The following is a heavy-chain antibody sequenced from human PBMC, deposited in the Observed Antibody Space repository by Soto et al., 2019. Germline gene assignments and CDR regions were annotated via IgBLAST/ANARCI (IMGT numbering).Heavy chain of an antibody. J-gene: IGHJ4*02. D-gene: IGHD6-6*01. CDR1: GGTFSSYA. V-gene: IGHV1-69*13. Sequence: ASVKVSCKASGGTFSSYAISWVRQAPGQGLEWTGGIIPIFGTANYAQKFQGRVTITADESTSTAYMELSSLRSEDTAVYYCARDGEGSSSAGTRVFDYWGQGTLVTVSS. CDR2: IIPIFGTA. CDR3: ARDGEGSSSAGTRVFDY.